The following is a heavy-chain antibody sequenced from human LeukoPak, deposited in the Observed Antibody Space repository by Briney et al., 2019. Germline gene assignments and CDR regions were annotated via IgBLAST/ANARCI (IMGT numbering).Heavy chain of an antibody. CDR2: IYSDGST. V-gene: IGHV3-53*01. Sequence: GGSLRLSCAASGFTVSSNYMSWVRQAPGKGLEWVSEIYSDGSTYYAASVKGRLSISRDNSKNTVFLQMSSLRAEDTAIYYCARDLREHGVFDIWGQGTMVTVSS. J-gene: IGHJ3*02. CDR1: GFTVSSNY. D-gene: IGHD1-26*01. CDR3: ARDLREHGVFDI.